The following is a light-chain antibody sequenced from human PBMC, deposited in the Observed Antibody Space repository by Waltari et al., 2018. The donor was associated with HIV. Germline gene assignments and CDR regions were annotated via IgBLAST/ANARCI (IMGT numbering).Light chain of an antibody. CDR3: MQSIDLPPT. Sequence: DIVMTQTPLSLSVTPGQSATSSCNASRSLLKSAGKTYLFWYLQRSGQAPHLLIYEVSNRCAGVSDRFTGSGSGTDFTLEIRRVEAGDVGVYYCMQSIDLPPTFGGGTKVEI. V-gene: IGKV2D-29*01. J-gene: IGKJ4*01. CDR2: EVS. CDR1: RSLLKSAGKTY.